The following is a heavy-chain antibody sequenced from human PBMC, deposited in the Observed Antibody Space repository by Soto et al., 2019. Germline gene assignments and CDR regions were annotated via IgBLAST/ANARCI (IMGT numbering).Heavy chain of an antibody. CDR2: ISGSGGST. J-gene: IGHJ6*02. Sequence: GVSLRLSCAASGFTFSSYAMSWVRQAPGKGLEWVSAISGSGGSTYYADSVKGRFTISRDNSKNTLYLQMNSLRAEDTAVYYCAKGVEQQLVLMGVWGQGTTVTVSS. CDR1: GFTFSSYA. CDR3: AKGVEQQLVLMGV. D-gene: IGHD6-13*01. V-gene: IGHV3-23*01.